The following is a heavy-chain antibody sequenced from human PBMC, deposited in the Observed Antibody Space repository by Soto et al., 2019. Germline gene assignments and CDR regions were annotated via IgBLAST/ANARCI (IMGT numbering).Heavy chain of an antibody. V-gene: IGHV3-74*01. CDR3: ARGVPNYYATDV. CDR2: IKFDGSNT. J-gene: IGHJ6*02. CDR1: GFIFSSYW. Sequence: PGGSLRLSCAASGFIFSSYWMHWVRQAPGKGLVWVSRIKFDGSNTDYADSVKGRFTISRDNAKNTLYLQMNSLRAEDTALYYSARGVPNYYATDVWGQGTTVTVSS.